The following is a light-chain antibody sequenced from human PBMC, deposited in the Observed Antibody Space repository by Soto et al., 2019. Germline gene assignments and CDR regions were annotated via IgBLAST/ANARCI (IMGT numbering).Light chain of an antibody. J-gene: IGLJ2*01. Sequence: QSVLTQPASVSGSPGQSITISCTGTSNDIGDYNYVSWYQQHPGKAPKLIIYGVNNRPSGVSNRFSGSKSGNTASLTISGLQAEDEADYYCNSYTSGASLVIFGGGTQLTVL. CDR1: SNDIGDYNY. CDR3: NSYTSGASLVI. CDR2: GVN. V-gene: IGLV2-14*01.